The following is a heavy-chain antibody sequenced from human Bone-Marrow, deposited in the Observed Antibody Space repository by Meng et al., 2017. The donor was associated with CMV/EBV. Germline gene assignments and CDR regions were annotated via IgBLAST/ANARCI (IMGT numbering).Heavy chain of an antibody. Sequence: SVKVSCKASGFTFTSSAVQWVRQARGQRLEWIGWIVVGSGNTNYAQKFQERVTITRDMSTSTAYMELSSLRSEDTAVYYCAADGGGYCSGGSCYPVFDYWGQGTLVTVFS. CDR1: GFTFTSSA. CDR3: AADGGGYCSGGSCYPVFDY. V-gene: IGHV1-58*01. J-gene: IGHJ4*02. D-gene: IGHD2-15*01. CDR2: IVVGSGNT.